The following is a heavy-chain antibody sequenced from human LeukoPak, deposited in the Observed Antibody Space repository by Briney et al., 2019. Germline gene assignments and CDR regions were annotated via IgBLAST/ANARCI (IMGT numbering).Heavy chain of an antibody. CDR1: GFTFSNHW. CDR2: IKQDGSEK. J-gene: IGHJ4*02. Sequence: GGSLRLSCAASGFTFSNHWMSWVRQAPGKGLEWVANIKQDGSEKYYVDSMKGRFTISRDNAKILVYLQINSLRAEDTAVYYCARIYDSSGCIDFWGQGTLVTVSS. D-gene: IGHD3-22*01. CDR3: ARIYDSSGCIDF. V-gene: IGHV3-7*01.